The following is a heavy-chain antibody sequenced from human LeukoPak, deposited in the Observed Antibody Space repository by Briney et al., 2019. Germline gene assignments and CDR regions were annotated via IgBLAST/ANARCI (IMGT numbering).Heavy chain of an antibody. D-gene: IGHD3-10*01. CDR1: GYTFTGYY. J-gene: IGHJ5*02. Sequence: ASVKFSCKASGYTFTGYYMHWVRQAPGQGLEWMGRINPNSGGTNYAQKFQGRVTMTRDTSISTAYMELSRLRSDDTAVYYCARDLGSRVRGVTSSSWGQGTLVTVSS. CDR2: INPNSGGT. CDR3: ARDLGSRVRGVTSSS. V-gene: IGHV1-2*06.